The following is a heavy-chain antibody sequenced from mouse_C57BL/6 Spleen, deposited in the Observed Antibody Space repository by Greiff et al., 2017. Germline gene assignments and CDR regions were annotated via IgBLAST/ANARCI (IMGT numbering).Heavy chain of an antibody. CDR1: GYTFTSYW. J-gene: IGHJ4*01. Sequence: QVQLQQPGAELVRPGTSVKLSCKASGYTFTSYWMHWVKQRPGQGLEWIGVIDPSDSYTNYNQKFKGKATLTVDTSSSTAYMQLSSLTSEDSAVYYCARGTRAMDYWGQGTSVTVSS. D-gene: IGHD2-14*01. V-gene: IGHV1-59*01. CDR2: IDPSDSYT. CDR3: ARGTRAMDY.